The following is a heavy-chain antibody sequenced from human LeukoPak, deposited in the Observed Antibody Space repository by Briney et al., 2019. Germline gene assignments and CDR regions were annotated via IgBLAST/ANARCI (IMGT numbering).Heavy chain of an antibody. CDR1: GGSISSYY. J-gene: IGHJ5*02. V-gene: IGHV4-59*08. Sequence: SESLSLTCTGSGGSISSYYWSWVRQPPGKGLEWMGYIYYSGRTHYNPSLKSRVTISVDTSKDQISLTLTSVTAADTAVYYCARHSSQGDNWFDPWGQATLVTVSS. CDR2: IYYSGRT. CDR3: ARHSSQGDNWFDP.